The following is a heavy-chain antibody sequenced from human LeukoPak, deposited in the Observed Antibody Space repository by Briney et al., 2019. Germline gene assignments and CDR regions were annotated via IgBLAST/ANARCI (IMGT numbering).Heavy chain of an antibody. Sequence: GGSLRLSCAASVFTFRSYSMHWVRQAPGKGLEWVADISYDGGNKYSADSVKGRFTISRDNSKNTLYLQMNSLKPEDTAVYYCARGRRVVVITTPSHYFDYWGQGTLVTVSS. CDR3: ARGRRVVVITTPSHYFDY. CDR2: ISYDGGNK. V-gene: IGHV3-30*04. CDR1: VFTFRSYS. D-gene: IGHD3-22*01. J-gene: IGHJ4*02.